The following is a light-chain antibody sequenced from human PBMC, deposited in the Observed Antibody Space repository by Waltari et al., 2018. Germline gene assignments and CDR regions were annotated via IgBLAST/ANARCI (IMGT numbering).Light chain of an antibody. CDR2: SFS. V-gene: IGLV1-40*01. CDR3: QSYDTTLSAVV. Sequence: QSVLTHPPSVSGAPGQRVTLSGSGPSANIGASFGFPWYQQVPGPAPKLLLHSFSNRPSGVSDRFSGFKSGASASLVITGLQAEDEAMYYCQSYDTTLSAVVFGGGTRLTV. CDR1: SANIGASFG. J-gene: IGLJ2*01.